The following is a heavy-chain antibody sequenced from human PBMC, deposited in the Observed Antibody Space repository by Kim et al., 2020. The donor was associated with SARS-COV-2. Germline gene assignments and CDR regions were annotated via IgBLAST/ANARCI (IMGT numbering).Heavy chain of an antibody. D-gene: IGHD1-1*01. CDR3: ARDPTRRFDY. Sequence: QAPGRGLEWVAIIKEDGSQTYYVDSLKCRFTISRDNAKNSLYLQMNSLRAEDTAVYYCARDPTRRFDYWGQGTLVTVSS. CDR2: IKEDGSQT. V-gene: IGHV3-7*03. J-gene: IGHJ4*02.